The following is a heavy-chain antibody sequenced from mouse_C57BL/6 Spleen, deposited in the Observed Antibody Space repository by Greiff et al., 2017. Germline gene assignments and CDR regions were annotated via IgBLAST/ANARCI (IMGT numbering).Heavy chain of an antibody. D-gene: IGHD2-5*01. CDR3: ARRRDYSNYVGYAMDY. J-gene: IGHJ4*01. CDR1: GYTFTSYG. Sequence: VQLQQSGAELARPGASVKLSCKASGYTFTSYGISWVKQRTGQGLEWIGEIFPRSGNTYYNEKFKGKATLTADKSSSTAYMELRSLASEDSAVYFCARRRDYSNYVGYAMDYWGQGTSVTVSS. V-gene: IGHV1-81*01. CDR2: IFPRSGNT.